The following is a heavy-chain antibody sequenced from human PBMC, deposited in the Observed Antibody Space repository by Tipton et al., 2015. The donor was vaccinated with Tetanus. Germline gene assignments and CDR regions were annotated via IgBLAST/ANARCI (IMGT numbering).Heavy chain of an antibody. CDR3: ARDDFIRDSADT. Sequence: SLRLSCEASGFQFSSYAMHWVRQAPGKGLEWLAVIWYDGSDRFHADSVKGRFTISRDNSRNTLALQMTSLRVDDTGVYFCARDDFIRDSADTWGQGTLVVVSS. D-gene: IGHD2-21*01. CDR1: GFQFSSYA. V-gene: IGHV3-33*01. CDR2: IWYDGSDR. J-gene: IGHJ5*02.